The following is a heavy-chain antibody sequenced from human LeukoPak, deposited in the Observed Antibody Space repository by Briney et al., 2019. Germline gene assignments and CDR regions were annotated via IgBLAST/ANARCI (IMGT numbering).Heavy chain of an antibody. CDR2: IIPIFDTA. CDR1: GVTFSSYA. J-gene: IGHJ6*03. D-gene: IGHD1-7*01. Sequence: SLKLSCKASGVTFSSYATSWVRQAPGQGLEWMSGIIPIFDTANYAQKFKGRVTITTDESTSTPYMELSSLRSEDTAVYYCARNKAQTGTDYYYYDMDVWGKGTTVTVSS. V-gene: IGHV1-69*05. CDR3: ARNKAQTGTDYYYYDMDV.